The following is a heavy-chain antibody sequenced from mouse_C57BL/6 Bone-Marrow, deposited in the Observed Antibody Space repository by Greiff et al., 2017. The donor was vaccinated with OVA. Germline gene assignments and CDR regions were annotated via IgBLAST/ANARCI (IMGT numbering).Heavy chain of an antibody. J-gene: IGHJ2*01. V-gene: IGHV5-17*01. CDR2: ISSGSSTI. D-gene: IGHD3-1*01. Sequence: EVMLVESGGGLVKPGGSLKLSCAASGFTFSDYGMHWVRQAPEKGLEWVAYISSGSSTIYYAATVKGRFTISSDNAKNTLFLQMTSLRSEDTAMYYCARGGKLGGFDYWGQGTTLTVSS. CDR1: GFTFSDYG. CDR3: ARGGKLGGFDY.